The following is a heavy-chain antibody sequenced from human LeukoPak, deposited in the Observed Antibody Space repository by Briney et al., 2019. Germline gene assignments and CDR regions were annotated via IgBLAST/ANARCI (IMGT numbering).Heavy chain of an antibody. CDR1: GFTFSSYA. V-gene: IGHV3-21*01. J-gene: IGHJ5*02. Sequence: GGSLRLSCAASGFTFSSYAMSWVRQAPGKGLEWVSSISSSSSYIYYADSVKGRFTISRDNAENSLYLQMNSLRAEDTAVYYCARDGATYYYGSGRTNWFDPWGQGTLVTVSS. CDR2: ISSSSSYI. CDR3: ARDGATYYYGSGRTNWFDP. D-gene: IGHD3-10*01.